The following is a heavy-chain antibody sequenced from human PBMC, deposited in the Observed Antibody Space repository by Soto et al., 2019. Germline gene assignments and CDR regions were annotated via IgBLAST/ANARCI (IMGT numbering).Heavy chain of an antibody. D-gene: IGHD3-22*01. J-gene: IGHJ4*02. Sequence: PSETLSITCTVSGGSISSTTHYWCWIRQPPGKGLEWIGSVYYNGNMYYNPYLKSRVTMSVDTSKNQFSLDLRSVTAADTAVYYCARRKGYDRTGYDFDDWGQG. V-gene: IGHV4-39*01. CDR2: VYYNGNM. CDR1: GGSISSTTHY. CDR3: ARRKGYDRTGYDFDD.